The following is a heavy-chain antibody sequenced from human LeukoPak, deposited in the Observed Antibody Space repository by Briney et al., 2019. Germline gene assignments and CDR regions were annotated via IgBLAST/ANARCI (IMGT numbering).Heavy chain of an antibody. J-gene: IGHJ4*02. D-gene: IGHD3-22*01. CDR3: ARVVRDDSSGSSSGRFDY. Sequence: PGGSLRLSCAASGFTFEDYGMSWVRQAPGKGLEWVSGINWNGDDTPYVDSVKGRFIISRDNAKNSLHLQTNSLRVEDTAFYFCARVVRDDSSGSSSGRFDYWGQGTLVTVSS. CDR1: GFTFEDYG. CDR2: INWNGDDT. V-gene: IGHV3-20*04.